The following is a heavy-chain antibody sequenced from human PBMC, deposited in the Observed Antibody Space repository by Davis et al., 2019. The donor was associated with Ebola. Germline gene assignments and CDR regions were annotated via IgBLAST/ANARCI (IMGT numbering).Heavy chain of an antibody. Sequence: GESLKISCKASGYSFTNYWFGWVRQMPGKGLEWMGIIYPGDSNQRYSPSFQGQVTISVGKSINTAYLQWNSLKASDSAMYYCARQMTNDYAMDVWGQGTTVTVSS. J-gene: IGHJ6*02. V-gene: IGHV5-51*01. CDR3: ARQMTNDYAMDV. CDR1: GYSFTNYW. CDR2: IYPGDSNQ. D-gene: IGHD4-11*01.